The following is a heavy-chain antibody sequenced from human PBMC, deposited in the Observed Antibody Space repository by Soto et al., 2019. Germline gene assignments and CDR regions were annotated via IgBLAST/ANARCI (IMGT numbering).Heavy chain of an antibody. J-gene: IGHJ6*02. V-gene: IGHV1-69*01. Sequence: QVQLVQSGAEVKKPGSSVKVSCKASGGTFSSYAISWVRQAPGQGLEWMGGISQIFGTANYAQKFQGRVTITADESTSTAYMALSSLRSEDTAVYYCARGAAACHYYYYYSRDLWGQGTTVTVS. CDR2: ISQIFGTA. CDR3: ARGAAACHYYYYYSRDL. D-gene: IGHD6-13*01. CDR1: GGTFSSYA.